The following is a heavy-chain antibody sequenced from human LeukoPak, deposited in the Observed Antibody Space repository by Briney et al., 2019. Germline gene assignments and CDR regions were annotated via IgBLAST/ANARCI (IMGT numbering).Heavy chain of an antibody. CDR3: ASRSGSYWGFDY. Sequence: GGSLRLSCAASGFTVSNNYMSWVRQAPGEGLEWVSVIYSGGTTYYADSVKGRFTISRDNSKNTLYLQMNSLRAEDTAVYYCASRSGSYWGFDYWGQGTLVTVSS. D-gene: IGHD1-26*01. CDR2: IYSGGTT. J-gene: IGHJ4*02. V-gene: IGHV3-66*01. CDR1: GFTVSNNY.